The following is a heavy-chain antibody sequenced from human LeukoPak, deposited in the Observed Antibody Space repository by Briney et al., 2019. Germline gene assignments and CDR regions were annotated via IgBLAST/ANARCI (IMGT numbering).Heavy chain of an antibody. CDR1: SYTFTNYA. CDR3: ARGLEWLTRRHTWFDP. CDR2: ISAYNGNT. D-gene: IGHD3-3*01. Sequence: ASVKVSCKASSYTFTNYAFTWVRQAPGQGLEWMGWISAYNGNTNYAQKLQGRVTMTIDTSTSTAYMELRSLRSDDTAVYYCARGLEWLTRRHTWFDPWGQGTLVTVSS. J-gene: IGHJ5*02. V-gene: IGHV1-18*01.